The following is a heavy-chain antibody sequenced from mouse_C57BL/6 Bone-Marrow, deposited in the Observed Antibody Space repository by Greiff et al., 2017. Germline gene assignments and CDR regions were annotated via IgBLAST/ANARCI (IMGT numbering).Heavy chain of an antibody. Sequence: EVHLVESGPGLVKPSQSLSLTCSVTGYSITSGYYWNWIRQFPGNKLEWMGYISYDGSNNYNPSLKNRIPITRDPSQNQFFLKLNSVTTEDTATYYGARCDAWFAYWGQGTLVTVSA. CDR3: ARCDAWFAY. J-gene: IGHJ3*01. CDR2: ISYDGSN. V-gene: IGHV3-6*01. D-gene: IGHD2-3*01. CDR1: GYSITSGYY.